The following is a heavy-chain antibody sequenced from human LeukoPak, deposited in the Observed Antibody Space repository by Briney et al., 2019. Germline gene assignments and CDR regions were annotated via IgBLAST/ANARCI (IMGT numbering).Heavy chain of an antibody. D-gene: IGHD3-22*01. J-gene: IGHJ4*02. V-gene: IGHV3-9*01. CDR2: ISWNRCSI. CDR3: AKDNYYDTKSAFDY. CDR1: GYPFDVYA. Sequence: GRSLRLSCAASGYPFDVYALHCVRDAPGKGLEWGSGISWNRCSIGYADSAKRRYTISRDNANNSLYLQMNSLRAEDTALYYCAKDNYYDTKSAFDYWGQGTLVTVSS.